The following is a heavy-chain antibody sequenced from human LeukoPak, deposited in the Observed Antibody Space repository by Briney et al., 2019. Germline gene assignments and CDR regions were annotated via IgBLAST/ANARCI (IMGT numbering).Heavy chain of an antibody. D-gene: IGHD3-3*01. Sequence: SETLSLTCAVYGGSFSGYYWSWIRQPPGKGLEWIGEINHSGSTNYNPSLKSRVTISVDTSKNQFSLKLSSVIAADTAVYYCARHDPRTYYDFWSGYYRGDADWFDPWGQGTLVTVSS. CDR3: ARHDPRTYYDFWSGYYRGDADWFDP. J-gene: IGHJ5*02. CDR1: GGSFSGYY. CDR2: INHSGST. V-gene: IGHV4-34*01.